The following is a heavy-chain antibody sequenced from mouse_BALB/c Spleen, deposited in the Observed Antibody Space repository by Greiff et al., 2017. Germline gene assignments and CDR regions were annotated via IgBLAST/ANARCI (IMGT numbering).Heavy chain of an antibody. CDR2: IYPGSGST. J-gene: IGHJ3*01. CDR1: GYTFTSYW. V-gene: IGHV1S22*01. CDR3: TRSDYGYDVWFAY. Sequence: LQQPGSELVRPGASVKLSCKASGYTFTSYWMHWVKQRHGQGLEWIGNIYPGSGSTNYDEKFKSKGTLTVDTSSSTAYMHLSSLTSEDSAVYYCTRSDYGYDVWFAYWGQGTLVTVSA. D-gene: IGHD2-2*01.